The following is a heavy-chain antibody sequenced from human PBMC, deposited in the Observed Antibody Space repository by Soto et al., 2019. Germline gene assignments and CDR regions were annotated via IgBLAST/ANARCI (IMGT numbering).Heavy chain of an antibody. D-gene: IGHD1-26*01. V-gene: IGHV1-2*04. Sequence: ASVKVSCKASGYTFTGYYMHWVRQAPGQGLEWMGWINPNSGGTNYARKFQGWVTMTRDTSISTAYMELSRLRSDDTAVYYCARDVGEGATAFDYWGQGTLVTVSS. J-gene: IGHJ4*02. CDR1: GYTFTGYY. CDR2: INPNSGGT. CDR3: ARDVGEGATAFDY.